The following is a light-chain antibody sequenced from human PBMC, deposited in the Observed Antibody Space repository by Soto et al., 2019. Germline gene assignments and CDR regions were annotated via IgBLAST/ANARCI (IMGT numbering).Light chain of an antibody. Sequence: DIQMTQSPSSLSASVGDRVTITCQASQDISNYLNWYQQKPGKAPKLLIYDASNLETGVPSRFSGSGSGTDFTFTISSLQPEDIATYYCQQYDNLPLTCGGGNKGDIK. CDR3: QQYDNLPLT. CDR1: QDISNY. CDR2: DAS. V-gene: IGKV1-33*01. J-gene: IGKJ4*01.